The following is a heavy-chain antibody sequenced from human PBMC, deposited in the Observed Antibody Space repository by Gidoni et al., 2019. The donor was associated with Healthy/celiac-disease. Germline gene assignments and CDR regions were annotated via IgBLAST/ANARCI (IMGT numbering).Heavy chain of an antibody. V-gene: IGHV3-21*01. J-gene: IGHJ6*02. Sequence: EVQLVESGGGLVKPGGSLRLACAASGFTFSGHGLNWVRQAPGTGLEWVSSISSSSSYIYYADSVKGRFTISRDNAKNSLYLQMNSLRAEDTAVYYCARSGEYSSSSHYYYGMDVWGQGTTVTVSS. CDR2: ISSSSSYI. CDR3: ARSGEYSSSSHYYYGMDV. CDR1: GFTFSGHG. D-gene: IGHD6-6*01.